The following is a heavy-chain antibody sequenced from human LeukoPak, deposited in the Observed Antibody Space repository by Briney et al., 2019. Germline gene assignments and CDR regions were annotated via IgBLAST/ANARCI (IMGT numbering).Heavy chain of an antibody. Sequence: GGSLTLSCAASGFTFSSYWMHWVRQAPGKGLVWVSRINGDGSSTSYVVYVQGRFTIYRDNAKNTLYLQMNSRRAEDAAVYYYVAFPGYWGQGTLVTVSS. CDR1: GFTFSSYW. V-gene: IGHV3-74*01. D-gene: IGHD2/OR15-2a*01. J-gene: IGHJ4*02. CDR2: INGDGSST. CDR3: VAFPGY.